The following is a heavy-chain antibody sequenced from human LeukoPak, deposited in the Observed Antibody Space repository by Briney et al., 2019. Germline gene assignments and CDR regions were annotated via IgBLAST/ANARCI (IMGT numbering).Heavy chain of an antibody. Sequence: GGSLRLSCAASGFTFSSYSMNWVRQAPGKGLEWVSSISSSSSYIYYADSVKGRFTISRDNSKNTLYLQMNSLRAEDTAVYYCAKSIGVITRDFDYWGQGTLVTVSS. J-gene: IGHJ4*02. CDR3: AKSIGVITRDFDY. V-gene: IGHV3-21*04. CDR2: ISSSSSYI. D-gene: IGHD3-22*01. CDR1: GFTFSSYS.